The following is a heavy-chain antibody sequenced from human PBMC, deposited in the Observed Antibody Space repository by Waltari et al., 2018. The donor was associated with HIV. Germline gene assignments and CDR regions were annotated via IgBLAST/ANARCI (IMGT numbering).Heavy chain of an antibody. CDR2: ISRSSSSI. D-gene: IGHD7-27*01. V-gene: IGHV3-48*01. CDR3: ARDINGGWGY. CDR1: GLTFSNYI. J-gene: IGHJ4*02. Sequence: EVQLVESGGGLVQRGGSLGLCCAASGLTFSNYIMNWVRQDPGKGLEWVSYISRSSSSIFYADSVKGRFTISRDNAKNSLYLQMNSLRVEDTAVYYCARDINGGWGYWGQGTLVTVAS.